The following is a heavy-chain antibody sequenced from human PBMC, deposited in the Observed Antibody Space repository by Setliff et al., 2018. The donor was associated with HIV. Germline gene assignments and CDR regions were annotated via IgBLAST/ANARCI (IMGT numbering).Heavy chain of an antibody. CDR2: IYHSGST. D-gene: IGHD3-10*01. CDR1: GGSISSSHW. CDR3: AGDRGVANYFDY. J-gene: IGHJ4*01. Sequence: SETLSLTCAVSGGSISSSHWWSWVRQPPGMGLEWIGEIYHSGSTNYNPSLKSRVTISVDKSKNQFSLKLISVTAADTAVYYCAGDRGVANYFDYWGLGTLVTVSS. V-gene: IGHV4-4*02.